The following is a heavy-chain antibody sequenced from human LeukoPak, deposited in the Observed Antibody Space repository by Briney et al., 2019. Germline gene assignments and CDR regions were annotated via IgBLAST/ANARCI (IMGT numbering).Heavy chain of an antibody. CDR3: AKDGGLWVSAHWGDS. CDR2: ISGSGGST. CDR1: GFTFSSYA. V-gene: IGHV3-23*01. J-gene: IGHJ4*02. Sequence: GGSLRLSCAASGFTFSSYAMSWVRQAPGKGLEWVSAISGSGGSTYYADSVKGRFSVSRDNSKNTLFLQMNSLRAEDTAVYYCAKDGGLWVSAHWGDSWGRGTLVTVSS. D-gene: IGHD7-27*01.